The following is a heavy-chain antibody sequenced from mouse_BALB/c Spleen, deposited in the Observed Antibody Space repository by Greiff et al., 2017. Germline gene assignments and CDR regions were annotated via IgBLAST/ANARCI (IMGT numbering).Heavy chain of an antibody. V-gene: IGHV1S135*01. CDR2: IDPYNGGT. CDR1: GYSFTDYN. D-gene: IGHD1-1*01. CDR3: ARRGPSYYYGSSYDAMDY. Sequence: SGPELVKPGASVKVSCKASGYSFTDYNMYWVKQSHGKSLEWIGYIDPYNGGTSYNQKFKGKATLTVDKSSSTAFMHLNSLTSEDSAVYYCARRGPSYYYGSSYDAMDYWGQGTSVTVSS. J-gene: IGHJ4*01.